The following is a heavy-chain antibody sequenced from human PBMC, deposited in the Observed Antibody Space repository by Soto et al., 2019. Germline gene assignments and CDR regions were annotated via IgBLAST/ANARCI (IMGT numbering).Heavy chain of an antibody. Sequence: GSLRLSCAASGFTFSSYGMHWVRQAPGKGLEWVALLSSDGSSRFYADSVKGRFTISRDNFRSTLYLQMSSLRAEDTAVYYCAKGKISTTTYTTFDSWGQGTLVTVSS. V-gene: IGHV3-30*18. J-gene: IGHJ5*01. D-gene: IGHD1-26*01. CDR3: AKGKISTTTYTTFDS. CDR1: GFTFSSYG. CDR2: LSSDGSSR.